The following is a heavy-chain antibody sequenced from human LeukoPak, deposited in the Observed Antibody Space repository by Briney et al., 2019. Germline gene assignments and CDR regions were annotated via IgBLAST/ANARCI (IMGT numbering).Heavy chain of an antibody. Sequence: ASVKVSCKPSGYTFTSYGISWVRQAPGQGLEWMGWVSTYNDNTNYAQKLQGRVTMTTDTSTSTAYMELRSLRSDDTAVYYCARPLDYYDSSGYYNYWGQGTLVTVSS. CDR2: VSTYNDNT. D-gene: IGHD3-22*01. CDR1: GYTFTSYG. J-gene: IGHJ4*02. CDR3: ARPLDYYDSSGYYNY. V-gene: IGHV1-18*01.